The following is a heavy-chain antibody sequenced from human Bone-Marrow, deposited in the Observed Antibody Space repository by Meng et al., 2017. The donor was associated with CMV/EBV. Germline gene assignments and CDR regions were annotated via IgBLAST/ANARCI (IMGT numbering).Heavy chain of an antibody. Sequence: SGFTFSSYGMNWVRQAPGKGLVWVSRINSDGSSTSYADSVKGRFTISRDNAKTTLYLQMNSLRAEDTAVYYCARYCSSTSCQSLFDLWGRGTLVTVSS. CDR2: INSDGSST. V-gene: IGHV3-74*01. CDR1: GFTFSSYG. J-gene: IGHJ2*01. CDR3: ARYCSSTSCQSLFDL. D-gene: IGHD2-2*01.